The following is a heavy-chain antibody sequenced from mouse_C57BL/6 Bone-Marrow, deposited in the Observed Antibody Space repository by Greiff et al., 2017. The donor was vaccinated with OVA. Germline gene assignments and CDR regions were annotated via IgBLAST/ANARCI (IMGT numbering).Heavy chain of an antibody. Sequence: VQLQQPGAELVKPGASVKLSCKASGYTFTSYWMQWVKQRPGQGLEWIGEIDPSDSYTNYNQKFKGKATLTVDTSSSTAYMQLSSLTSEDSAVYYCARDTITTVVDYWGQGTTLTVSS. J-gene: IGHJ2*01. CDR3: ARDTITTVVDY. V-gene: IGHV1-50*01. CDR1: GYTFTSYW. D-gene: IGHD1-1*01. CDR2: IDPSDSYT.